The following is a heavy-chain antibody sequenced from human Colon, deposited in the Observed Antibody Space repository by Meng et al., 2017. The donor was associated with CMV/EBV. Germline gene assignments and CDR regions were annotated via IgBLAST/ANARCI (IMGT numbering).Heavy chain of an antibody. D-gene: IGHD1-20*01. Sequence: ASVKVSCKVSPYSISDFSIYWVRDVPGKGFEWMGGFDPEDGEPLYAQNFQGRVTLTEETYKDTAYMELTGLRTDDSAVYYCATERVTGYHYGTLAFWGKG. CDR2: FDPEDGEP. CDR1: PYSISDFS. V-gene: IGHV1-24*01. J-gene: IGHJ4*02. CDR3: ATERVTGYHYGTLAF.